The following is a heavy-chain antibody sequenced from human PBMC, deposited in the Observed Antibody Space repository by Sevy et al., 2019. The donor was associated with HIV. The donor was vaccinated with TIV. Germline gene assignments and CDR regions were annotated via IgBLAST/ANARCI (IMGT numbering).Heavy chain of an antibody. J-gene: IGHJ4*02. Sequence: SETLSLTCTVSGGSISSYYWSWIRQPPGKGLEWIGYIYYSGSTNYNPSLKSRVTISVDTSKNQFSLRLSSVTAADTAVYYCARGGVGATKIDYWGQGTLVTVSS. CDR1: GGSISSYY. CDR3: ARGGVGATKIDY. D-gene: IGHD1-26*01. V-gene: IGHV4-59*01. CDR2: IYYSGST.